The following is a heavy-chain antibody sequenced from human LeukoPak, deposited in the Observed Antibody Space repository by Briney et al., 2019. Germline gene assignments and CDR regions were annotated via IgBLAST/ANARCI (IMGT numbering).Heavy chain of an antibody. CDR3: ARIASGSGYYYGDDAFDI. Sequence: SETLSLTCTVSGGSISSGSYYWSWIRQPAGKGLEWIGRIYTSGSTNYNPSLKSRVTISVDTSKNQFSLKLSSVTAADTAVYYCARIASGSGYYYGDDAFDIWGQGTMVTVSS. CDR1: GGSISSGSYY. D-gene: IGHD3-22*01. V-gene: IGHV4-61*02. CDR2: IYTSGST. J-gene: IGHJ3*02.